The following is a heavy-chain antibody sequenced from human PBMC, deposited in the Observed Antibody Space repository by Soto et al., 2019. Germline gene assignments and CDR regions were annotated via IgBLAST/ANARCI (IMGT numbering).Heavy chain of an antibody. Sequence: SETLSLTCSVSGDSLLSCYWSWVRQPAGKGLEWIGHIFSSGRTSYNPSLKSRLTMSIDTSKNLFSLNLTSVTAADTAVYYCARGWDVKYFDYWGQGTQVTVSS. CDR3: ARGWDVKYFDY. CDR1: GDSLLSCY. V-gene: IGHV4-4*07. J-gene: IGHJ4*02. D-gene: IGHD1-26*01. CDR2: IFSSGRT.